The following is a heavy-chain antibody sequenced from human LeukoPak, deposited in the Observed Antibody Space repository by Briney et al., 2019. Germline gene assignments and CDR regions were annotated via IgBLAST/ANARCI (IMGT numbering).Heavy chain of an antibody. Sequence: GASVKVSCKASGYTFSSYGISWVRQAPGQGLEWMGWISAYNGNTNYAQKLQGRVTMTTDTSTSTAYMELRSLRSEDTAVYYCARASPNGRIAATRRLTYWGQGTLVTVSS. J-gene: IGHJ4*02. CDR3: ARASPNGRIAATRRLTY. CDR2: ISAYNGNT. CDR1: GYTFSSYG. V-gene: IGHV1-18*01. D-gene: IGHD6-13*01.